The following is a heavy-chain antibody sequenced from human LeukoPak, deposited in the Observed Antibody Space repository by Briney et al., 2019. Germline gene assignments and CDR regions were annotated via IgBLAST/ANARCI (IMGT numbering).Heavy chain of an antibody. J-gene: IGHJ2*01. D-gene: IGHD2-15*01. CDR1: GFTFSSYN. CDR3: ARRSGVTPYGRRWYFDL. Sequence: GGSLRLSCAASGFTFSSYNMNWVRQAPGKGLAWVSSISSSSSYIYYADSVKGRFTIFRDNAKNSLYLQMNSLRAEDTAVYYCARRSGVTPYGRRWYFDLWGRGTLVTVSS. V-gene: IGHV3-21*01. CDR2: ISSSSSYI.